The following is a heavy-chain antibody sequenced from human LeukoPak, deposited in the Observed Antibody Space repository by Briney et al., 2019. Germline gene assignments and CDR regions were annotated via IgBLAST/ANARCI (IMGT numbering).Heavy chain of an antibody. Sequence: SETLSLTCAAYGGSFSGYYWSWIRQPPGKGLEWIGEINHSGSTNYNPSLKSRVTISVDTSKNQFSLKVRSVTGADTAVYYCARLQAAAGYYYMDVWGKGTTVTVSS. CDR1: GGSFSGYY. D-gene: IGHD6-13*01. CDR2: INHSGST. J-gene: IGHJ6*03. CDR3: ARLQAAAGYYYMDV. V-gene: IGHV4-34*01.